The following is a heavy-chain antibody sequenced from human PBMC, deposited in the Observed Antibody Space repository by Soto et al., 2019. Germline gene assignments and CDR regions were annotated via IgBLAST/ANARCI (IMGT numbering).Heavy chain of an antibody. V-gene: IGHV3-30*18. CDR2: ISYDGSNK. CDR3: AKANKLPAAMSGGWVDYGMHV. D-gene: IGHD2-2*01. Sequence: PGGSLRLSCAASGFTFSSYGMHWVRQAPGKGLEWVAVISYDGSNKYYADSVKGRFTISRDNSKNTLYLQMNSLRAEDTAVYYCAKANKLPAAMSGGWVDYGMHVWGQGTTVTVSS. J-gene: IGHJ6*02. CDR1: GFTFSSYG.